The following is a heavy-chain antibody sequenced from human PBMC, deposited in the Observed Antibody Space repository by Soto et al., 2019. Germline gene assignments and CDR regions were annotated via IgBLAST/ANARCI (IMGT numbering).Heavy chain of an antibody. Sequence: SVKVSCKASGGTFSSYAISWVRESPGQGLEWMGGIIPIFGTANYAQKFQGRVTITADKSTSTAYMELSSLRSEDTAVYYCARTMRSYDFWSGYPPPYYYYGMDVWGQGTTVTVSS. CDR3: ARTMRSYDFWSGYPPPYYYYGMDV. V-gene: IGHV1-69*06. J-gene: IGHJ6*02. CDR2: IIPIFGTA. CDR1: GGTFSSYA. D-gene: IGHD3-3*01.